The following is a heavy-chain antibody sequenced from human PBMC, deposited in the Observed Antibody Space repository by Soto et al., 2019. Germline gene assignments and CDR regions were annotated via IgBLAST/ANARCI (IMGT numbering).Heavy chain of an antibody. CDR1: GFTFSSYA. Sequence: GGSLRLSCAASGFTFSSYAMHWVRQAPGKGLEWVAVISYDGSNKYYADSVKGRFTISRDNSKNTLYLQMNSLRAEDTAVYYCARGQDCTNGVCYPDYYYGMDVWGQGTTVTVSS. CDR2: ISYDGSNK. CDR3: ARGQDCTNGVCYPDYYYGMDV. V-gene: IGHV3-30-3*01. J-gene: IGHJ6*02. D-gene: IGHD2-8*01.